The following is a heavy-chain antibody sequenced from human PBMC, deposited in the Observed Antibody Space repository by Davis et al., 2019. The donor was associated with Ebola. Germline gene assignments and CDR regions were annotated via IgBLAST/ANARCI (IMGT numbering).Heavy chain of an antibody. J-gene: IGHJ4*02. CDR1: GFTFSSYA. CDR3: ARGVSDYYDSSGYIGY. D-gene: IGHD3-22*01. V-gene: IGHV3-48*02. CDR2: ISSSSSTI. Sequence: GESLKISCAASGFTFSSYAMHWVRQAPGKGLEWVSYISSSSSTIYYADSVKGRFTISRDNAKNSLYLQMNSLRDEDTAVYYCARGVSDYYDSSGYIGYWGQGTLVTVSS.